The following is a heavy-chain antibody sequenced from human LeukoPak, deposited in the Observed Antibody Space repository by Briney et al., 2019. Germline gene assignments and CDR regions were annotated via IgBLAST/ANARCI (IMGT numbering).Heavy chain of an antibody. D-gene: IGHD4-17*01. J-gene: IGHJ4*02. CDR2: IIPILGIA. CDR3: ATTVTTGYFDY. V-gene: IGHV1-69*02. CDR1: GGTFSSYT. Sequence: SVKVSCKASGGTFSSYTISWVRQAPGQGLEWMGRIIPILGIANYAQKFQGRVTITTDESTSTAYMELSSLRSEDTAVYYCATTVTTGYFDYWGQGTLVTVSS.